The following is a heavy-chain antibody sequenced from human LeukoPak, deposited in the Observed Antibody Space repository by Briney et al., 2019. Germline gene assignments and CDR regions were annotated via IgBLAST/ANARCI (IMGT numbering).Heavy chain of an antibody. CDR3: AKGGGSIGRSYYFDY. V-gene: IGHV3-30*18. J-gene: IGHJ4*02. CDR1: GFHFSTYG. D-gene: IGHD2-15*01. CDR2: ISNDGSNK. Sequence: GGSLRLSCAASGFHFSTYGMHWVRQAPGKGLEWVAAISNDGSNKFYTDSVKGRFTISRDNPKTTMNLQMNSLRAEDTAVYYCAKGGGSIGRSYYFDYWGQGTLVTVSS.